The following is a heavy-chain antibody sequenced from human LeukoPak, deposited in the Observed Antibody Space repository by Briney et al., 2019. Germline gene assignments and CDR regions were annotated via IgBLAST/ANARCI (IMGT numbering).Heavy chain of an antibody. J-gene: IGHJ4*02. V-gene: IGHV1-3*03. CDR2: INAGNGNT. CDR3: ARAGWDSSGWLSELGY. CDR1: GYTFTSYA. D-gene: IGHD6-19*01. Sequence: ASVKVSCKASGYTFTSYAMHWVRQAPGQRLEWMGWINAGNGNTKYSQEFQGRVTITRDTSASTAYMELSSLRSEDMAVYYCARAGWDSSGWLSELGYWGQGTLVTVSS.